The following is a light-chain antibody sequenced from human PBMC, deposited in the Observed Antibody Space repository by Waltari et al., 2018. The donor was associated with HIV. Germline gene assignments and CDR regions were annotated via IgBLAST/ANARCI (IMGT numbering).Light chain of an antibody. Sequence: SYVLTQPPSVSVAPGNTARLTCGGNNIVTNSVQWYQQKPGQAPVLVIYDDNDRPSGIPDRFSGSSSGNTAALTISRVEAGDEADYYWQVWDTGSDHWVFGGGTELAVL. CDR2: DDN. V-gene: IGLV3-21*01. J-gene: IGLJ3*02. CDR1: NIVTNS. CDR3: QVWDTGSDHWV.